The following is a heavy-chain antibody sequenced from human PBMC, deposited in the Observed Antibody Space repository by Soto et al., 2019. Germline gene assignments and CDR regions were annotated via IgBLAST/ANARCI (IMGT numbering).Heavy chain of an antibody. CDR2: ISYDGSNK. D-gene: IGHD3-3*01. Sequence: GGSLRLSCAASGFTFSSYAMHWVRQAPGKGLEWVAVISYDGSNKYYADSVKGRFTISRDNSKNTLYLQMNSLRAEDTAVYYCARDYYDFWSGYYTFRYYFDYWGQGTLVTVSS. CDR1: GFTFSSYA. J-gene: IGHJ4*02. CDR3: ARDYYDFWSGYYTFRYYFDY. V-gene: IGHV3-30-3*01.